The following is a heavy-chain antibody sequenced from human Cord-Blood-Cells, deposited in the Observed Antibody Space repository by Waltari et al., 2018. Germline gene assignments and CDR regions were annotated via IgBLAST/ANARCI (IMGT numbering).Heavy chain of an antibody. CDR1: GGSISSYY. CDR2: IYYSGST. V-gene: IGHV4-59*01. J-gene: IGHJ4*02. D-gene: IGHD2-2*01. CDR3: ARADLDQLLCDY. Sequence: QVQLQESGPGLVKPSETLSLTCTVSGGSISSYYWSWIRQPPGKGLEWIGYIYYSGSTNYNPSLKSRVTISVDTSKNQFSLKLSSVTAADTAVYYCARADLDQLLCDYWGQGTLVTVSS.